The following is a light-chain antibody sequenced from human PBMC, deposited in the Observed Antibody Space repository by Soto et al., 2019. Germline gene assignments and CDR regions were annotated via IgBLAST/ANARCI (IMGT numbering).Light chain of an antibody. V-gene: IGKV3-11*01. CDR2: EAS. CDR3: QQRSNT. Sequence: DIVLTQSPGTLSLSPWERAILSCRASQTVNNNYLAWYQQKPGQAPRLLIYEASNRATGIPARFSASGSGTDFTLTISSLEPEDFAVYYCQQRSNTFGQGTRLEIK. J-gene: IGKJ5*01. CDR1: QTVNNNY.